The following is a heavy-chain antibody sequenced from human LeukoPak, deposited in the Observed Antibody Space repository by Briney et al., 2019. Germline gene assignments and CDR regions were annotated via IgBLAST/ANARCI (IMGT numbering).Heavy chain of an antibody. V-gene: IGHV3-23*01. CDR1: GFTFSSYA. J-gene: IGHJ4*02. Sequence: PGGSLRLSCAASGFTFSSYAMSWVRQAPGKGLEWVSAITGSGTATFYAASVEAHFTISRDNSKNTVYLQMNSLRVEDTAIYYCAKDSSSSWTLDYWGQGTLVTVSS. CDR2: ITGSGTAT. D-gene: IGHD6-13*01. CDR3: AKDSSSSWTLDY.